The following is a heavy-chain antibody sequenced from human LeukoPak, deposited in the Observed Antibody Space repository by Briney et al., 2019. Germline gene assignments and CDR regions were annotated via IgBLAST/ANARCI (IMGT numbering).Heavy chain of an antibody. CDR3: ARDGSGSYYEFDY. Sequence: QAGGSLRLSCAASGFTVSSNYMSWVRQAPGKGLEWVSVIYSGGSTYYADSVKGRFTISRDNSKNTLYLQMNSLRAEDTAVYYCARDGSGSYYEFDYWGQGTLVTVSS. CDR2: IYSGGST. D-gene: IGHD3-10*01. V-gene: IGHV3-53*01. J-gene: IGHJ4*02. CDR1: GFTVSSNY.